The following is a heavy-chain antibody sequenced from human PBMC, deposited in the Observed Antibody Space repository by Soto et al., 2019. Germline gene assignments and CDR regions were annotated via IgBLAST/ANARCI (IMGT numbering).Heavy chain of an antibody. CDR3: ARDLANKRPGNY. Sequence: QVQLVQSGAEVKKPGSSVKVSCKASGGTFSSYAISWVRQAPGHGLEWMGGIIPIFGTANYAQKFQGRVTITAEESTSTAYVELSSLRSADTAVYYYARDLANKRPGNYWGQGPLVTVSS. CDR2: IIPIFGTA. J-gene: IGHJ4*02. V-gene: IGHV1-69*01. CDR1: GGTFSSYA. D-gene: IGHD3-10*01.